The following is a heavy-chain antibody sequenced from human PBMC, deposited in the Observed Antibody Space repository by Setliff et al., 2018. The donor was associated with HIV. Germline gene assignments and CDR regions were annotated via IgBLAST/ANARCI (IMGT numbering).Heavy chain of an antibody. J-gene: IGHJ3*02. Sequence: ASVKVSCKASGYTFTSYGISWVRQAPGQGLEWMGWISAYDGNTDQAQRFRDRVTMTTDTSTRTAYMELRILISDDTAVYYCARDPSRWVQPVTRITAFDIWGQGTMVTVSS. CDR1: GYTFTSYG. CDR3: ARDPSRWVQPVTRITAFDI. D-gene: IGHD5-18*01. V-gene: IGHV1-18*01. CDR2: ISAYDGNT.